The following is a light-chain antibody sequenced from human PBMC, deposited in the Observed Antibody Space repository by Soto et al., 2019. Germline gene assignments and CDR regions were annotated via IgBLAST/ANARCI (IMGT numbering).Light chain of an antibody. CDR3: QQSYSTPIT. CDR2: AAS. Sequence: DMQMTQSPSSLSASVGDSVTSTCRASQNINNYLNWYQRKPGRAPNLLIYAASTLQSGVPSRFSGSGSGTDFTLTISSLQPEDFATYYCQQSYSTPITFGRGTRLEIK. J-gene: IGKJ5*01. V-gene: IGKV1-39*01. CDR1: QNINNY.